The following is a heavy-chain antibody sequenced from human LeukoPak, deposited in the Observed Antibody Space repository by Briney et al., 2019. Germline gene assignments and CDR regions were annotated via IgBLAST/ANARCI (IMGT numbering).Heavy chain of an antibody. CDR3: ASGGSPDAFDI. V-gene: IGHV5-51*01. CDR1: GSRFTSYW. J-gene: IGHJ3*02. D-gene: IGHD3-16*01. CDR2: IYPGDSDT. Sequence: GESLKISCKGSGSRFTSYWIGWVRPMPGKGLEGMGIIYPGDSDTRYSPSFQGQVTISATKSLSTAYLQWSSLKASDTAMYYCASGGSPDAFDIWGQGTMVTVSS.